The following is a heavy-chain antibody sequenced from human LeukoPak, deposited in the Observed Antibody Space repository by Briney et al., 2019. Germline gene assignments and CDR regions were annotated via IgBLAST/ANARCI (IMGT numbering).Heavy chain of an antibody. D-gene: IGHD2-21*02. Sequence: TGGSLRLSCAASGFTFSSYAMSWVRQAPGKGLEWVAVISYDGSNKYYADSVKGRFTISRDNSKNTLYLQMNSLRAEDTAVYYCAKEFTYCGGDCSYYYYYGMDVWGQGTTVTVSS. V-gene: IGHV3-30*18. J-gene: IGHJ6*02. CDR1: GFTFSSYA. CDR3: AKEFTYCGGDCSYYYYYGMDV. CDR2: ISYDGSNK.